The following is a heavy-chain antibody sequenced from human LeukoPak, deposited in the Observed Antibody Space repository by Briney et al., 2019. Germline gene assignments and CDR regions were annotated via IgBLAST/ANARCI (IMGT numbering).Heavy chain of an antibody. CDR3: ARQGRGSYRRDFDY. V-gene: IGHV5-10-1*01. CDR1: GYSFTRNW. J-gene: IGHJ4*02. Sequence: PGESLKISCNCSGYSFTRNWISWVRQMPGKGLEWMGRIDPSVSHINYSPSFQGHVTISVDKYISTAYLQWSSLRASDTAMYYCARQGRGSYRRDFDYWGQGTLVTVST. CDR2: IDPSVSHI. D-gene: IGHD1-26*01.